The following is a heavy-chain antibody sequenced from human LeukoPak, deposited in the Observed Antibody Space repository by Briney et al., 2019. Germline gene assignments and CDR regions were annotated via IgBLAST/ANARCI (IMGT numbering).Heavy chain of an antibody. CDR1: GDSVSSNSAA. J-gene: IGHJ4*02. Sequence: SQTLSLTCAIYGDSVSSNSAAWNWIRQSPSRGLEWLGRTYYRSKWYNDYAVSVKSRISINPDTSKNQFSLQLSSVTPEDAAVYYCGRDYGIAATGAVDYWGQGTLVTVSS. V-gene: IGHV6-1*01. CDR2: TYYRSKWYN. CDR3: GRDYGIAATGAVDY. D-gene: IGHD6-13*01.